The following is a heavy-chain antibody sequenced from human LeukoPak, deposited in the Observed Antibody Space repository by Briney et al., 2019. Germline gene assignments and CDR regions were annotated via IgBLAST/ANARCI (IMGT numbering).Heavy chain of an antibody. V-gene: IGHV3-23*01. D-gene: IGHD2-2*01. CDR2: ISGSGGST. Sequence: GGSLRLSCAASGFTFSSYSMNWVRQAPGKGLEWVSAISGSGGSTYYADSVKGRFTISRDNSKNTLYLQMNSLRAEDTAVYYCAKDSVPAASPFDYWGQGTLVTVSS. CDR3: AKDSVPAASPFDY. CDR1: GFTFSSYS. J-gene: IGHJ4*02.